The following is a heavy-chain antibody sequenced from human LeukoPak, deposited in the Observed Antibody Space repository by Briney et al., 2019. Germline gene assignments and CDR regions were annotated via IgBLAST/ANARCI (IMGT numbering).Heavy chain of an antibody. J-gene: IGHJ4*02. V-gene: IGHV4-34*01. D-gene: IGHD1-1*01. Sequence: SETLSLTCTVSGGSISSYYWSWIRRPPGKGLEWIGEINHSGSTNYNPSLKSRVTISVDTSKNQFSLKLSSVTAADTAVYYCARGGYPGYFDYWGQGTLVTVSS. CDR1: GGSISSYY. CDR3: ARGGYPGYFDY. CDR2: INHSGST.